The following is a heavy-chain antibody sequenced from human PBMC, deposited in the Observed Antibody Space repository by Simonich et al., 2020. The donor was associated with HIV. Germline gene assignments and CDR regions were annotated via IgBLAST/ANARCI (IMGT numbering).Heavy chain of an antibody. Sequence: QVQLQQWGAGLLKPSETLSLTCAVYGGSFSGYYWIWIRQAPGKGLEWIGEINHSGSTTYNPARKSRVTISVATSKKQFSLKLSSVTAADTAVYYCARESTLRSYYYGSGSGLGYWGQGTLVTVSS. V-gene: IGHV4-34*01. D-gene: IGHD3-10*01. CDR2: INHSGST. J-gene: IGHJ4*02. CDR3: ARESTLRSYYYGSGSGLGY. CDR1: GGSFSGYY.